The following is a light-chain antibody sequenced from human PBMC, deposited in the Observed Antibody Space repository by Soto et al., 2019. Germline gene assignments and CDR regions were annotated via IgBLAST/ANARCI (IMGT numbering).Light chain of an antibody. Sequence: EIVLTQSPGTLSLSPGERATLSCRASQSVSSPYLAWYQQKPGQAPRLLIYGASSRATGIPDRFSGSGSGTDFTLTISRLEPEDFAVYYCQRYDISPFPFGQGTKQEIK. V-gene: IGKV3-20*01. J-gene: IGKJ2*01. CDR3: QRYDISPFP. CDR2: GAS. CDR1: QSVSSPY.